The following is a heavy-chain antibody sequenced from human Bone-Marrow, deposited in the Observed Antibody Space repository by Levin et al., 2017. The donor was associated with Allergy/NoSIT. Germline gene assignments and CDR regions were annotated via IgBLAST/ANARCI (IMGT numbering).Heavy chain of an antibody. CDR1: GGSISSGDYY. V-gene: IGHV4-30-4*01. J-gene: IGHJ6*02. CDR2: IYYSGST. CDR3: AGVDTAMVGGMDV. D-gene: IGHD5-18*01. Sequence: SETLSLTCTVSGGSISSGDYYWSWIRQPPGKGLEWIGYIYYSGSTYYNPSLKSRVTISVDTSKNQFSLKLSSVTAADTAVYYCAGVDTAMVGGMDVWGQGTTVTVSS.